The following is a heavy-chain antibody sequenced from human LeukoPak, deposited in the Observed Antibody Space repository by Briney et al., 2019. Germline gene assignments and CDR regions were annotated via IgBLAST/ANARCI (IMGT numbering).Heavy chain of an antibody. Sequence: SETLSLTCTVSGGSISPYFWSWIRQPPGKGLEWIGYVYTDGSTKYNPSLKTRVTMSVDTSKNQFSLRLSSVTAADTAVYYCAREGTYCSRTSCYDSFLDYWGQGTLVTVSS. CDR3: AREGTYCSRTSCYDSFLDY. J-gene: IGHJ4*02. CDR2: VYTDGST. CDR1: GGSISPYF. V-gene: IGHV4-4*08. D-gene: IGHD2-2*01.